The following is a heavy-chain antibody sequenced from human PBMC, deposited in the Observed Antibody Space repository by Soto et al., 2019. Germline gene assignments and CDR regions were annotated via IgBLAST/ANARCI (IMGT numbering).Heavy chain of an antibody. CDR3: ARPGRVKDTVAVPAAIGMDL. V-gene: IGHV5-51*01. CDR1: GCSFTSYW. Sequence: GESLKIACKGCGCSFTSYWIGVVRQMPGKGLEWVGMICPCASDTRYSPSFQGQVTISADESTSTAYLQWSSLKASDTATYYCARPGRVKDTVAVPAAIGMDLWGQGTTVTPSS. CDR2: ICPCASDT. J-gene: IGHJ6*01. D-gene: IGHD2-2*02.